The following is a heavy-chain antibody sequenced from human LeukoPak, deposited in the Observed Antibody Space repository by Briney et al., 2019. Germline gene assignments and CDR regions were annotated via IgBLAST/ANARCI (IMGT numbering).Heavy chain of an antibody. CDR2: INPNNGGT. CDR3: ARDKYTGYETFDY. Sequence: ASVTVSCTASGYTLTVYYIYWVRHAPAQGHEWMGLINPNNGGTNYAQKFQGRVTMTRDTSISTAYMELNRLTSDDTAVYYCARDKYTGYETFDYWGQGTPVTVSS. D-gene: IGHD5-12*01. CDR1: GYTLTVYY. V-gene: IGHV1-2*02. J-gene: IGHJ4*02.